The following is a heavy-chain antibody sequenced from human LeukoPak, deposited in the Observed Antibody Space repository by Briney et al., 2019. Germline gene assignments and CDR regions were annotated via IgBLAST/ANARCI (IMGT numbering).Heavy chain of an antibody. CDR2: IYYSVST. CDR1: GGSISSSSYY. Sequence: SETLSLTCTVSGGSISSSSYYWGWIRQPPGKGLEWIGSIYYSVSTYYNPSLKSRVTISVDTSKNQFSLKLSSVTAADTAVYYCASFIRFLEWLSLYYFDYWGQGTLVTVSS. J-gene: IGHJ4*02. V-gene: IGHV4-39*01. D-gene: IGHD3-3*01. CDR3: ASFIRFLEWLSLYYFDY.